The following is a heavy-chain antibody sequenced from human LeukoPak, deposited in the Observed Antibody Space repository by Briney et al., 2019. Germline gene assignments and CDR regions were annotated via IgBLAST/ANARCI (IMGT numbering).Heavy chain of an antibody. CDR3: ARAPTSVSDPYYFDY. J-gene: IGHJ4*02. CDR1: GYSFTTNW. V-gene: IGHV5-51*01. D-gene: IGHD2-21*02. Sequence: GESLKISCKGSGYSFTTNWIGWVRQMPGKGLEWMGIIYPGNSDTRYSPSFRGQVTISADKSISTAFLQWSSLKASDSAKYYCARAPTSVSDPYYFDYWGQRPLVTVSS. CDR2: IYPGNSDT.